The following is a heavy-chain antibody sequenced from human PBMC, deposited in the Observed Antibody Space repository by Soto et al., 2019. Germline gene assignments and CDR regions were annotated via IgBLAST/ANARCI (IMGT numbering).Heavy chain of an antibody. V-gene: IGHV4-4*08. CDR2: TSNSGST. CDR1: GGSISSNY. D-gene: IGHD2-21*01. Sequence: SETLSLTCTVSGGSISSNYWTWLRQPPGRGLEWIGHTSNSGSTNYNPSLKSRVSVSLDTSKNQFSLTLNSVTAADTAVYYCARCDFYYDGTFYPYYFDHWGQGTLVTVSS. CDR3: ARCDFYYDGTFYPYYFDH. J-gene: IGHJ4*02.